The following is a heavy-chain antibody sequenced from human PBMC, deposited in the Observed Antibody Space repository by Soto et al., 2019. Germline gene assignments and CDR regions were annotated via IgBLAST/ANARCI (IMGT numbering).Heavy chain of an antibody. CDR3: AKDSSGYPGGYFDY. Sequence: PGGSLRLSCAASGFAFSSYAMSWVRQAPGKGLEWVSAISGSGGSTYYAGSVKGRFTISRDNSKNTLYLQMNSLRAEDTAVYYCAKDSSGYPGGYFDYWGQGTLVTVSS. CDR1: GFAFSSYA. J-gene: IGHJ4*02. V-gene: IGHV3-23*01. D-gene: IGHD3-22*01. CDR2: ISGSGGST.